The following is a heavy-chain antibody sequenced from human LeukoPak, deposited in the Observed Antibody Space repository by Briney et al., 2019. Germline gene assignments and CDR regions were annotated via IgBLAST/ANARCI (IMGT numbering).Heavy chain of an antibody. CDR1: GYTFTSYD. J-gene: IGHJ5*02. CDR2: MNPNSGNT. V-gene: IGHV1-8*01. Sequence: ASVTVSSTASGYTFTSYDINWVRQAPGQGLEWMGWMNPNSGNTGSAQRFQGRVTITRDTSRSTAYMELRSLTSEDTAVYYCARGPLVRLPSSFDPWGQGTPVTVSS. CDR3: ARGPLVRLPSSFDP. D-gene: IGHD3-16*02.